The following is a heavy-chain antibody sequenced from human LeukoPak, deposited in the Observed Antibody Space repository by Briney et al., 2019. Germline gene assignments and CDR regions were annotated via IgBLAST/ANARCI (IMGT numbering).Heavy chain of an antibody. V-gene: IGHV1-69*11. CDR2: ITPILAET. Sequence: ASVKVSCKSSRGTFGSYAVSWVRQAPGQGLEWMGRITPILAETNYAQKFQDRVTITADESTGTVYMELSSLRSEDTAVYYCARESLMSIYFDLWGQGTLVTVSS. D-gene: IGHD2-8*01. CDR1: RGTFGSYA. J-gene: IGHJ4*02. CDR3: ARESLMSIYFDL.